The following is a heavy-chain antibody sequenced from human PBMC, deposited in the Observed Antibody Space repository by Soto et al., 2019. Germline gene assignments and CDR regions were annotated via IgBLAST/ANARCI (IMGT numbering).Heavy chain of an antibody. V-gene: IGHV3-23*01. Sequence: PGGSLRLSCAASGFTFSSYAMSWVRQAPGKGLEWVSAISGSGGSTYYADSVKGRFTISRDNSKNTLYLQMNSLRAEDTAVYYCAKDEYSSSGGPSYYFDYWGQGTLVTVS. J-gene: IGHJ4*02. CDR2: ISGSGGST. CDR1: GFTFSSYA. CDR3: AKDEYSSSGGPSYYFDY. D-gene: IGHD6-6*01.